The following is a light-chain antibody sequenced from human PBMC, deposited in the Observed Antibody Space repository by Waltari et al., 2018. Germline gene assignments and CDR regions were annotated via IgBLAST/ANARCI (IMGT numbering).Light chain of an antibody. CDR1: SSDVGAFDY. CDR3: CSFTSGSSLR. V-gene: IGLV2-14*03. J-gene: IGLJ2*01. CDR2: DVN. Sequence: QSALTQPASVSGSPGQSIAISCTGSSSDVGAFDYVSWYQQHPGKVPKLIIYDVNKLPSAVSHRFSCSKSGSTASLTISGLQPEDEADYYCCSFTSGSSLRFGGGTKLTVL.